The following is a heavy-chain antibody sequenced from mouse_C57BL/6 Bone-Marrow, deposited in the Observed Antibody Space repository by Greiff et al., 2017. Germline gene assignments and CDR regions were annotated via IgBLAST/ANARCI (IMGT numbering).Heavy chain of an antibody. V-gene: IGHV1-54*01. D-gene: IGHD1-1*01. J-gene: IGHJ3*01. CDR2: INPGSGGT. Sequence: QVQLQQSGAELVRPGTSVKVSCKASGYAFTNYLIEWVKQRPGQGLEWIGVINPGSGGTNYNEKFKGKATLTADKSSSTAYMQLSSLTSEDFAVYFCARSGSSSWFAYWGQGTLVTVSA. CDR1: GYAFTNYL. CDR3: ARSGSSSWFAY.